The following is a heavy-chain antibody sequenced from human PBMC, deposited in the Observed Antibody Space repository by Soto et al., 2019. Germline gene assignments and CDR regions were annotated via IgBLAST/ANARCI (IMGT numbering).Heavy chain of an antibody. Sequence: GGSLRLSCAASGFTFSSYAMSWVRQAPGKGLEWVSAISGSGGSTYYADSVKGRFTISRDNSKNTLYLQMNSLRAEDTAVYYCAKDILTGYYRLYYYYYGMDVWGQGTTVTVSS. D-gene: IGHD3-9*01. CDR3: AKDILTGYYRLYYYYYGMDV. J-gene: IGHJ6*02. V-gene: IGHV3-23*01. CDR2: ISGSGGST. CDR1: GFTFSSYA.